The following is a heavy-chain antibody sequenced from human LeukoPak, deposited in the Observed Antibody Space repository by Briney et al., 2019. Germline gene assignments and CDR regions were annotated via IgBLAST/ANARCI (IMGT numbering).Heavy chain of an antibody. J-gene: IGHJ4*02. CDR1: GGSISGYY. Sequence: PTETLSLTYAVYGGSISGYYWSWIRQPPGKGLEWIGEINHSGSTNYNPSLKSRVTISVDTSKNQFSLKLSSVTAADTAVYYCARGRRIVVVTAILYYFDYWGQGTLVTVSS. CDR2: INHSGST. V-gene: IGHV4-34*01. D-gene: IGHD2-21*02. CDR3: ARGRRIVVVTAILYYFDY.